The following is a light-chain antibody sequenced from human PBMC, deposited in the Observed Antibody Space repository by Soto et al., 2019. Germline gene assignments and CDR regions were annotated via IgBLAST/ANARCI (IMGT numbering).Light chain of an antibody. CDR3: QQRGGWPLT. CDR2: DAS. CDR1: QGVGRF. V-gene: IGKV3-11*01. J-gene: IGKJ4*01. Sequence: EIVLTQSRATLSLSPGERAALSCRASQGVGRFLAWYQQKSGQAPRLLIYDASNRATGIPARFSGSGSVTDFTLAIDNLEPEDFAVYYCQQRGGWPLTFGGGTKVEIK.